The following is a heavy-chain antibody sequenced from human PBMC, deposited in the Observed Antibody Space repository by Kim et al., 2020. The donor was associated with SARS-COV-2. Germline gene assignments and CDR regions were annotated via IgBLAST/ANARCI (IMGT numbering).Heavy chain of an antibody. Sequence: ASVKVSCKASGYTFTSYYMHWVRQAPGQGLEWMGIINPSGGSTSYAQKFQGRVTMTRDTSTSTVYMELSSLRSEDTAVYYCARAFSGVVVVTAIPLRAFDIWGQGTMVTVSS. CDR2: INPSGGST. V-gene: IGHV1-46*01. J-gene: IGHJ3*02. CDR1: GYTFTSYY. CDR3: ARAFSGVVVVTAIPLRAFDI. D-gene: IGHD2-21*02.